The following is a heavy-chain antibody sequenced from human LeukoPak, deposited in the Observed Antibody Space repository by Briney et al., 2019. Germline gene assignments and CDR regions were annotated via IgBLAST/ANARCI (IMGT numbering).Heavy chain of an antibody. CDR3: ASGYSGYDPFDY. CDR2: ISSSSSYI. Sequence: PGGSLRLSCAASGFTFSSYSMNWVRQAPGKGLEWVSSISSSSSYIYYADSVKGRFTISRDNAKNSLYLQMNSLRAEDTAVYYCASGYSGYDPFDYWGQGTLVTVSS. CDR1: GFTFSSYS. D-gene: IGHD5-12*01. V-gene: IGHV3-21*01. J-gene: IGHJ4*02.